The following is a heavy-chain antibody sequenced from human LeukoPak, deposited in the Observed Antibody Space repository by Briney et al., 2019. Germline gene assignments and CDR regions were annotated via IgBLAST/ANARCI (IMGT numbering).Heavy chain of an antibody. Sequence: GWSLTLSCAASGFTFSNYWMSWVRQAPGKGLEWVANIKQDGSEKYYVDSVKGRFTISRDNAKNSLYVQMNSLRAEDTAVYYCARLRGLYSDTNRYQTALDCWGQGTLVTVSS. CDR3: ARLRGLYSDTNRYQTALDC. D-gene: IGHD1-26*01. CDR2: IKQDGSEK. J-gene: IGHJ4*02. V-gene: IGHV3-7*01. CDR1: GFTFSNYW.